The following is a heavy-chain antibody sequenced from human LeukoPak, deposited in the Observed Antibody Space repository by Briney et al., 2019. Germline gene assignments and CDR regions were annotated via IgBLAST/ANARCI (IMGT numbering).Heavy chain of an antibody. D-gene: IGHD2-21*02. CDR1: GFTFSNAW. Sequence: GGSLRLSCAASGFTFSNAWMSWVRQAPGKGLEWVGRIKSKTDGGTTDYAAPVKGRFTISRDNSKNTLYLQMNSLRAEDTAVYYCARDHLVVTAIRGPYGMDVWGQGTTVTVSS. CDR2: IKSKTDGGTT. J-gene: IGHJ6*02. V-gene: IGHV3-15*01. CDR3: ARDHLVVTAIRGPYGMDV.